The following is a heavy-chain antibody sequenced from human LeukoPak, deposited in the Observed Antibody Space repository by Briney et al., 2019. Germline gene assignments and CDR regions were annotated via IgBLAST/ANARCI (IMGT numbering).Heavy chain of an antibody. J-gene: IGHJ4*02. CDR2: ISSISSTI. D-gene: IGHD1-20*01. Sequence: GGSLRLSCAASGFTFSSYSMNWVRQAPGKVLEWVSYISSISSTIYYADSVKGRFTISRDNAKNSLYLQMNSLRAEDTAVYYCARDITGGWKDYWGQGTLVTVSS. CDR1: GFTFSSYS. CDR3: ARDITGGWKDY. V-gene: IGHV3-48*01.